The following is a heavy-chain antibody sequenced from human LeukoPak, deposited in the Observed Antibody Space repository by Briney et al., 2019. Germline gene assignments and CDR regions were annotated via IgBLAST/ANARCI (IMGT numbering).Heavy chain of an antibody. CDR2: INDDGTTT. J-gene: IGHJ5*02. V-gene: IGHV3-74*03. D-gene: IGHD3-3*02. CDR3: VRALFSISDES. CDR1: GFTFSYSW. Sequence: QPGGSLRLSCAASGFTFSYSWLHWVRQAPGKGLVWVSRINDDGTTTTYADSLKGRFTISRDNAKNTLYLQMNSLRAEDTAVYFCVRALFSISDESWGQGTLLTVSS.